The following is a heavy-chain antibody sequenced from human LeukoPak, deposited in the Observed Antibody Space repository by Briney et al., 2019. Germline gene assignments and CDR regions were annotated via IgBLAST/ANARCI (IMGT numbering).Heavy chain of an antibody. D-gene: IGHD2-2*01. CDR2: INPNSGGT. J-gene: IGHJ1*01. V-gene: IGHV1-2*02. CDR3: AAPYCSSTSCLEYFQH. CDR1: GYTFTGYY. Sequence: ASVKVSCKXSGYTFTGYYMHWVRQAPGQGLEWMGWINPNSGGTNYAQKFQGRVTMTRDTSISTAYMELSRLRSDDTAVYYCAAPYCSSTSCLEYFQHWGQGTLVTVSS.